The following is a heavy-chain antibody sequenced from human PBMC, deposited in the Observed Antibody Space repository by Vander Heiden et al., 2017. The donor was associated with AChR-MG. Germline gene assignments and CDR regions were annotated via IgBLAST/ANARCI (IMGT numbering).Heavy chain of an antibody. Sequence: QVQLVESGVAVVQSGRSLRLSCAASGFTFSSYGMHWVRQAPGKGLEWVAVISYDGSNKYYADSVKGRFTISRDNSKNTLYLQMNSLRAEDTAVYYCAKDADQNWNELDYWGQGTLVTVSS. D-gene: IGHD1-1*01. CDR1: GFTFSSYG. CDR3: AKDADQNWNELDY. CDR2: ISYDGSNK. J-gene: IGHJ4*02. V-gene: IGHV3-30*18.